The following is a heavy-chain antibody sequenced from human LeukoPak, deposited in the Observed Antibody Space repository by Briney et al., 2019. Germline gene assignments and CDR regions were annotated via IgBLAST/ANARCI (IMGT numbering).Heavy chain of an antibody. CDR3: AIVPAATPFDY. J-gene: IGHJ4*02. V-gene: IGHV4-59*04. Sequence: SETLSLTCTVSGGSISSYYWSWIRQPPGKGLEWIGYTYYSGSTYYNPSLKSRVTISVDTSKNQFSLKLSSVTAADTAVYYCAIVPAATPFDYWGQGTLVTVSS. D-gene: IGHD2-2*01. CDR2: TYYSGST. CDR1: GGSISSYY.